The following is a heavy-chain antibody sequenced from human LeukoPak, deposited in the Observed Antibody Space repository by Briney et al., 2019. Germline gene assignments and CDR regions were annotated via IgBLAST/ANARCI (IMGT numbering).Heavy chain of an antibody. CDR2: INPNSGGT. CDR3: AKVVGYSGYDFYDWFDP. J-gene: IGHJ5*02. Sequence: ASLKVSCKASGYTFTDYYMHWVRQAPGQGLEWMGWINPNSGGTNYAQKFQGRVTMTRDTSISTAYMELSRLRSDDTAVYYCAKVVGYSGYDFYDWFDPWGQGTLVTVSS. V-gene: IGHV1-2*02. CDR1: GYTFTDYY. D-gene: IGHD5-12*01.